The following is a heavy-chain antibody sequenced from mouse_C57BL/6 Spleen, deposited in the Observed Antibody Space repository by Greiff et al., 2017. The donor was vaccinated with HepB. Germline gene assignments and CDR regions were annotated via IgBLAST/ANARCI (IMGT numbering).Heavy chain of an antibody. V-gene: IGHV1-59*01. D-gene: IGHD3-3*01. CDR3: ARPGRQYFDY. Sequence: VQLQQPGAELVRPGTSVKLSCKASGYTFTSYWMHWVKQRPGQGLEWIGVIDPSESYTNYNQKLKGKATLTVDTSSSTAYMQLSSLTSEDSAVYYCARPGRQYFDYWGQGTTLTVSS. J-gene: IGHJ2*01. CDR2: IDPSESYT. CDR1: GYTFTSYW.